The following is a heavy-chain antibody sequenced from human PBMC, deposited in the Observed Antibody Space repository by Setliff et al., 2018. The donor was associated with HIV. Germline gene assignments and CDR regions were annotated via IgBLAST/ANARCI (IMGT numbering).Heavy chain of an antibody. Sequence: SETLSLTCAVYGGSFSTYFWSWIRQPPGKGLEWIGEINHSGSTNYNPSLKSRVTISVDASKNQFSLKLSPVTAADTAVYYCARGLDPAKIHYWGQGTLVTVSS. J-gene: IGHJ4*02. D-gene: IGHD6-25*01. CDR3: ARGLDPAKIHY. CDR2: INHSGST. V-gene: IGHV4-34*01. CDR1: GGSFSTYF.